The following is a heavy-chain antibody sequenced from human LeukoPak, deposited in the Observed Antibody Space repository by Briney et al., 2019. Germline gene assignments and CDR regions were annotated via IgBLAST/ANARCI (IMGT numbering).Heavy chain of an antibody. V-gene: IGHV3-33*06. Sequence: GRSLRLSCTASAFTFSSYAMHWVRQAPGKGLEWMAVVSYDGNTKYYADSVRGRFTISRDNSENTLYLQMNSLRAEDTAVYYCVKRGSTRDLDYWGQGTLVTVSS. J-gene: IGHJ4*02. CDR2: VSYDGNTK. CDR1: AFTFSSYA. D-gene: IGHD6-13*01. CDR3: VKRGSTRDLDY.